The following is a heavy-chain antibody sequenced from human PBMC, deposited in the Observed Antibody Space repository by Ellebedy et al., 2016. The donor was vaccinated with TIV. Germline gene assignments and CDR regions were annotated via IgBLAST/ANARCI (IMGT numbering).Heavy chain of an antibody. D-gene: IGHD2/OR15-2a*01. CDR2: ISAFNGDT. CDR1: GYKFTSYG. Sequence: ASVKVSCKASGYKFTSYGISWVRQPPGQGLAWMGWISAFNGDTNYAQKFQGRVTMTTDTLTSTAYMELRSLRSDETAVYYCARGFYERFDPWGQGTLVTVSS. V-gene: IGHV1-18*04. J-gene: IGHJ5*02. CDR3: ARGFYERFDP.